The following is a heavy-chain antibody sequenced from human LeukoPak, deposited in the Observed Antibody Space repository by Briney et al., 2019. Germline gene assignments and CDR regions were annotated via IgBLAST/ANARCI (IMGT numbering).Heavy chain of an antibody. D-gene: IGHD2-2*01. Sequence: GGSLRLSCTASGFAFDEHGMSWARQVPGKGLEWVSGINWSGGSTGYADPLRGRFTISRDNAKNSLYLQMDSLRAEDTALYYCARAPITSPFYFDYWGQGTLVTASS. V-gene: IGHV3-20*04. J-gene: IGHJ4*02. CDR2: INWSGGST. CDR3: ARAPITSPFYFDY. CDR1: GFAFDEHG.